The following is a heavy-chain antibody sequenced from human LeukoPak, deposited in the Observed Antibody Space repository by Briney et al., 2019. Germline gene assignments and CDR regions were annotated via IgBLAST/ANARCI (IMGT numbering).Heavy chain of an antibody. V-gene: IGHV5-51*01. Sequence: GESLKISCKGSGYSFTSYWIGWVRQMPGKGLEWMGIIYPGDSDTRYSPSFQGQVTISADKSISTAYLQWSSLKASDTAMYYCARWARQLAAKDYYFDYWGQGTLVTVSS. D-gene: IGHD6-6*01. CDR2: IYPGDSDT. CDR1: GYSFTSYW. J-gene: IGHJ4*02. CDR3: ARWARQLAAKDYYFDY.